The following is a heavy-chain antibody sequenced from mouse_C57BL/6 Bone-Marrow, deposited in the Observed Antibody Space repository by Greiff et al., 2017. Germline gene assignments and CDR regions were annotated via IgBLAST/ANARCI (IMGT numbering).Heavy chain of an antibody. CDR1: GYTFTSYW. CDR2: IYPTSGRT. Sequence: VQLQQPGAELVKPGASVKMSCKASGYTFTSYWITWVKQRPGQGLEWIGDIYPTSGRTHYNEKFKSKAILTVDTSSNTASMQLSSLTSEDSAVFYCARSGPIGRSFDFWGQGTTLTVSS. D-gene: IGHD3-1*01. V-gene: IGHV1-55*01. CDR3: ARSGPIGRSFDF. J-gene: IGHJ2*01.